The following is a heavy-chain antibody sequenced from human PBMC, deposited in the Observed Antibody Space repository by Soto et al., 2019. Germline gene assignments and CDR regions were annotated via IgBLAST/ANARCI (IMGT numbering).Heavy chain of an antibody. J-gene: IGHJ4*02. CDR3: TDMLGQWLPRD. CDR1: GASXSRYY. D-gene: IGHD6-19*01. Sequence: ETLSLTCTVSGASXSRYYWSWIRQSPGKGLEWIGYLYNTGSTNYNPSLKSRVTISVDTSRNQFSLKINSVTAADTAVYYCTDMLGQWLPRDWGQGTVVTVSS. CDR2: LYNTGST. V-gene: IGHV4-59*08.